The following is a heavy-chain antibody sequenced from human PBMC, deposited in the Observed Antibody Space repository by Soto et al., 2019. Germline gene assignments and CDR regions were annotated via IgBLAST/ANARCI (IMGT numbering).Heavy chain of an antibody. J-gene: IGHJ4*02. CDR1: GFPFRNYW. CDR3: AIASKYGGSSCFDW. CDR2: IDQDESEK. Sequence: GGSLRLSCAASGFPFRNYWTTWVRQAPGKGLEWVANIDQDESEKYYVQAVKGRFTISRDNAKSSLYLQMESLRAEDSAVYYCAIASKYGGSSCFDWWGQGTLVTVSS. D-gene: IGHD1-26*01. V-gene: IGHV3-7*03.